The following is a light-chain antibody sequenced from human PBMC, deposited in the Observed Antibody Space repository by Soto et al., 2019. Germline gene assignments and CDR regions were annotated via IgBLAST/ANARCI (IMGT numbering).Light chain of an antibody. Sequence: EFVLTQSPDTLSLSPGERATLSCRVSQTVRDNYSGWYQQKPGQAPRLLIYAATSTATGIPDRFSGGGCGTDIPPTISRQEPEDFAVYYCQQFSSYPLTFGGGTKVDIK. CDR3: QQFSSYPLT. J-gene: IGKJ4*01. CDR1: QTVRDNY. V-gene: IGKV3-20*01. CDR2: AAT.